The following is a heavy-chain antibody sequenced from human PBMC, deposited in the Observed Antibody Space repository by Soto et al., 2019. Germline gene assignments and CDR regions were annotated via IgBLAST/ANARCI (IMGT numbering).Heavy chain of an antibody. CDR3: ARDWVRRFDY. D-gene: IGHD3-16*01. J-gene: IGHJ4*02. Sequence: QVQLVESGGGVVQPGRSLRLSCAASGFTFSSYAMHWVRQAPGKGLEWVAVISYDGSNKYYADSVKGRFTISRDNSKNTLYLQMNSLRAEDTAVYYCARDWVRRFDYWGQGTLVTVSS. CDR2: ISYDGSNK. CDR1: GFTFSSYA. V-gene: IGHV3-30-3*01.